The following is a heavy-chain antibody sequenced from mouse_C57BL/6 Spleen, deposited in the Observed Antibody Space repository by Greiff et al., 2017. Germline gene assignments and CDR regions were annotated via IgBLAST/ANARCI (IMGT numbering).Heavy chain of an antibody. Sequence: VQLQQSGPELVKPGASVKISCKASGYSFTSYYIHWVKQRPGQGLEWIGWIYPGSGNTKYNEKFKGKATLTADTSSSTAYMQLSSLTSEDSAVYYCARQIYYDPYFDYWGQGTTLTVSS. V-gene: IGHV1-66*01. J-gene: IGHJ2*01. D-gene: IGHD2-4*01. CDR1: GYSFTSYY. CDR3: ARQIYYDPYFDY. CDR2: IYPGSGNT.